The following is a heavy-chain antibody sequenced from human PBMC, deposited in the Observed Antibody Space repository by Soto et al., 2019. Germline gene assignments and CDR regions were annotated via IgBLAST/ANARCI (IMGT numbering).Heavy chain of an antibody. Sequence: SETLSITCAVYGGSFSGYYWSWIRQPPGKGLEWIGEINHSGSTNYNPSLKSRVTISVDTSKNQFSLKLSSVTAADTAVYYCARGAKLTGEMGDYYYCGMDVWGQGTTVSVSS. CDR3: ARGAKLTGEMGDYYYCGMDV. D-gene: IGHD7-27*01. CDR2: INHSGST. V-gene: IGHV4-34*01. CDR1: GGSFSGYY. J-gene: IGHJ6*02.